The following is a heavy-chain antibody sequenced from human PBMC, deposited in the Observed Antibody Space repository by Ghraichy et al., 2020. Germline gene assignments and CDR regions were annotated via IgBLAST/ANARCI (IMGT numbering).Heavy chain of an antibody. J-gene: IGHJ4*02. Sequence: LSLTCVTSGFTFSSHGMLWVRQAPGKGLEWVASIWYDGSKTLYADSVKGRFTISRDDSKNTLFMQMNSLRAKDTAVYYCARDLSYGSLDYWGQGTLVTVSS. CDR2: IWYDGSKT. CDR1: GFTFSSHG. V-gene: IGHV3-33*01. CDR3: ARDLSYGSLDY. D-gene: IGHD5-18*01.